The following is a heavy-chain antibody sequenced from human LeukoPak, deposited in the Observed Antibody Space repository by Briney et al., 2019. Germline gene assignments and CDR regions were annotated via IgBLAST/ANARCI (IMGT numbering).Heavy chain of an antibody. CDR3: AREQSRGYCSGTSCSYYFDY. Sequence: GGSLRLSCAASGFTFSSYAMSWVRQAPGKGLEWVANIKQDGSEEYYVDSVKGRFTISRDNAKNSLYLQMNSLRAEDTAVYYCAREQSRGYCSGTSCSYYFDYWGQGTLVTVSS. J-gene: IGHJ4*02. CDR1: GFTFSSYA. D-gene: IGHD2-2*01. V-gene: IGHV3-7*01. CDR2: IKQDGSEE.